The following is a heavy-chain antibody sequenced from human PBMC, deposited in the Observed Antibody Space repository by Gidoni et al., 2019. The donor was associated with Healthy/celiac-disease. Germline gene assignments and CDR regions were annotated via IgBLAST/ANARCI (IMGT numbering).Heavy chain of an antibody. V-gene: IGHV4-59*01. CDR2: IYYRGST. D-gene: IGHD1-26*01. CDR3: ARGTVSGFDY. CDR1: GRPISSYY. J-gene: IGHJ4*02. Sequence: QVQLQESGPGLVKPSETLFPTCTVPGRPISSYYWSWTRQPPGKGLAWIGYIYYRGSTNYNPSLRSRFTMSVDTSKNQFSLKLSSVTAADTAVYYCARGTVSGFDYWGQGTLTTVSS.